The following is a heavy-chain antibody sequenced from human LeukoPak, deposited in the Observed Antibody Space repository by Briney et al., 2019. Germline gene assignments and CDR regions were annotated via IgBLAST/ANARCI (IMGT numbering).Heavy chain of an antibody. V-gene: IGHV2-5*01. Sequence: SGPTLVKPTQTLTLTCTFSGFSLTTSGVGVGWIRQPPGKALEWLALIHWNDDKRYSPSLRTRLTVTKDTSKNQVVLIMTNMDPVDTATYFCAHSPEWFGDSPLFDYWGQGTLVTVSS. CDR2: IHWNDDK. CDR1: GFSLTTSGVG. D-gene: IGHD3-10*01. J-gene: IGHJ4*02. CDR3: AHSPEWFGDSPLFDY.